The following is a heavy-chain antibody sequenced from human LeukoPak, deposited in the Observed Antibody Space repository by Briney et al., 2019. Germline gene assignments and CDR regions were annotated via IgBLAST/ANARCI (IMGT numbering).Heavy chain of an antibody. CDR3: ARGFRTTFSNNY. V-gene: IGHV1-8*01. CDR2: MNPNSGNT. D-gene: IGHD2/OR15-2a*01. Sequence: ASVKVSCKASGYTFTSYDINWVRQATGQGLEWMGWMNPNSGNTGYAQKFQGRVTMTRNTSISTAYMELSSLRSEDTAVYYCARGFRTTFSNNYWGQGTLVTVSS. J-gene: IGHJ4*02. CDR1: GYTFTSYD.